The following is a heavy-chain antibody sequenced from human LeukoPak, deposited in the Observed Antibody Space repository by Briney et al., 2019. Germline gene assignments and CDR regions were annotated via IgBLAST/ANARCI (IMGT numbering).Heavy chain of an antibody. J-gene: IGHJ4*02. V-gene: IGHV1-18*01. CDR3: AREEVNYDYVWGSYFPYGSIDY. D-gene: IGHD3-16*01. Sequence: ASVRVTCKASGYTFTSYGISWVRQAPGQGLEWMGLISAYNGNTKYAQKLQGRVTMTTATTTRTAYMELRSLRSDDTAVYYCAREEVNYDYVWGSYFPYGSIDYWGQGTLVTVSS. CDR1: GYTFTSYG. CDR2: ISAYNGNT.